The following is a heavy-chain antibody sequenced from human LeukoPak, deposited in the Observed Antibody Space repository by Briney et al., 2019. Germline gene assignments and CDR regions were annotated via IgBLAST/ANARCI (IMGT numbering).Heavy chain of an antibody. CDR3: AKPIYDNSGYYHFDY. CDR2: ISGSGCT. D-gene: IGHD3-22*01. J-gene: IGHJ4*02. CDR1: GFTFDDYA. Sequence: PGGSLRLSCAASGFTFDDYAMSWVRQAPGKGLEWVSLISGSGCTSYADSVKGRFTISRDNSKNTLYLQMSSLRAEDTAVYYCAKPIYDNSGYYHFDYWGQGTLVTVSS. V-gene: IGHV3-23*01.